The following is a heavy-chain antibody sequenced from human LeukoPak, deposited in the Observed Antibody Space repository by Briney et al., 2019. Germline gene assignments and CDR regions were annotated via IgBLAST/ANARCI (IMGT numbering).Heavy chain of an antibody. Sequence: PSETLSLTCTVSGYSISSGYYWGWIRQPPGKGLEWIGEINHSGSTNYNPSLKSRVTISVDTSKNQFSLKLSSVTAADTAVYYCARRGRWWWHEFDYWGQGTLVTVSS. CDR3: ARRGRWWWHEFDY. V-gene: IGHV4-38-2*02. CDR2: INHSGST. CDR1: GYSISSGYY. D-gene: IGHD2-21*01. J-gene: IGHJ4*02.